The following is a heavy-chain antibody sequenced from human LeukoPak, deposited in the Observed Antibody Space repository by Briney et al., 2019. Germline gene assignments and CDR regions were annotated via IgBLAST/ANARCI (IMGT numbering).Heavy chain of an antibody. V-gene: IGHV5-51*01. Sequence: GESLKISSKISGYRLTNNWIGWVRQVPGKGLEWMGLIYPGYSDAKYSPSFQGQVTLSVDTSISTAYLQLGGLRASDTAIYYCVRFALSSSLDHWGQGTLVTVSS. CDR1: GYRLTNNW. D-gene: IGHD6-13*01. CDR2: IYPGYSDA. CDR3: VRFALSSSLDH. J-gene: IGHJ5*02.